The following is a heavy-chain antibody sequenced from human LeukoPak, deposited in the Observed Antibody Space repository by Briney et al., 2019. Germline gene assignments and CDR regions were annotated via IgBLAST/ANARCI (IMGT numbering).Heavy chain of an antibody. Sequence: SETLSLTCTVSGGSISSYYWSWVRQPPGKGLEWIGYIYYSGSTNYNPSLKSRVTISVDTSKNQFSLKLRSVTAADTAVYYCARAVQLERPPPLIGYYYMDVWGKGTTVTVSS. V-gene: IGHV4-59*01. CDR2: IYYSGST. J-gene: IGHJ6*03. D-gene: IGHD1-1*01. CDR3: ARAVQLERPPPLIGYYYMDV. CDR1: GGSISSYY.